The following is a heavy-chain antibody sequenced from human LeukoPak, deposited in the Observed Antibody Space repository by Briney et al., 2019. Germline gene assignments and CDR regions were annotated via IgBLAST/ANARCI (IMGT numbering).Heavy chain of an antibody. J-gene: IGHJ3*02. CDR1: GGSISSSSYY. V-gene: IGHV4-39*01. D-gene: IGHD1-1*01. CDR2: IYYSRST. Sequence: SETLSLTCTVSGGSISSSSYYWGWIRQPPGKGLEWIGSIYYSRSTYYNPSLKSRVTISVDTSKNQFSLKLSSVTAADTAVYYCARHGGTTGIDAFDIWGQGTMVTVSS. CDR3: ARHGGTTGIDAFDI.